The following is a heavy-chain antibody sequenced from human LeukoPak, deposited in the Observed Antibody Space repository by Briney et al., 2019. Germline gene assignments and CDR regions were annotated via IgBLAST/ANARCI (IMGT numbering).Heavy chain of an antibody. J-gene: IGHJ4*02. V-gene: IGHV1-69*05. CDR1: GGTFSSYA. CDR2: IIPIFGTA. Sequence: SVKVSCTASGGTFSSYAISWVGQAPGQGLEWMGRIIPIFGTANYAQKFQGRVTINTDESTSTAYMELSSLRSEDTAVYYCARGARYGYGLLDYWGQGTLVTVSS. D-gene: IGHD5-18*01. CDR3: ARGARYGYGLLDY.